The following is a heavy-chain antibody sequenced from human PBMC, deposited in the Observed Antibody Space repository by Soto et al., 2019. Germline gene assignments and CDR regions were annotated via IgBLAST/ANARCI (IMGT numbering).Heavy chain of an antibody. CDR2: FSAYNGNK. CDR1: VYTFTSYV. D-gene: IGHD6-19*01. Sequence: QVQLWRSGAEVKKPGASVKFSCRASVYTFTSYVITWGRRAPGQGLEWMGWFSAYNGNKNYAQKLKGRVTMTTEPXXSTAYMELRSLRTDDTAVYYCARAPVAGTGYYFDYWGQGTLVTVSS. CDR3: ARAPVAGTGYYFDY. V-gene: IGHV1-18*01. J-gene: IGHJ4*02.